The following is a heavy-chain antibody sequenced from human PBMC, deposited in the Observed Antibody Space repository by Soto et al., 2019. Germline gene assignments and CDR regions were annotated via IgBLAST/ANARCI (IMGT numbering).Heavy chain of an antibody. CDR2: INPSGGST. CDR1: GYTFVRYG. V-gene: IGHV1-46*01. Sequence: ASVKVSCKASGYTFVRYGITWGRQAPGQGLEWMGIINPSGGSTSYAQKFQGRVTMTRDTSTSTVYMELSSLRSEDTAVYYCARGGAVVVPGAVDRHNWFDPWGQGTLVTVSS. CDR3: ARGGAVVVPGAVDRHNWFDP. D-gene: IGHD2-2*01. J-gene: IGHJ5*02.